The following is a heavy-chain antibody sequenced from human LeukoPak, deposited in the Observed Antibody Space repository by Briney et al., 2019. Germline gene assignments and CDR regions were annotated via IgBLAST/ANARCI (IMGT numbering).Heavy chain of an antibody. CDR1: GGSISSYY. CDR2: IYYSGST. V-gene: IGHV4-59*08. Sequence: PSETLSLTCTVSGGSISSYYWSWIQQPPGKGLEWIGYIYYSGSTNYNPSLKSRVTISVDTSKNQFSLKLSSVTAADTAVYYCARHSPLVGATPWGQGTLVTVSS. J-gene: IGHJ5*02. D-gene: IGHD1-26*01. CDR3: ARHSPLVGATP.